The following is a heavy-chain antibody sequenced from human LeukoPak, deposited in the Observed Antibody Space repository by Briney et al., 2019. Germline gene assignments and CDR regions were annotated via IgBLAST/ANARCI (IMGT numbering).Heavy chain of an antibody. D-gene: IGHD1-26*01. V-gene: IGHV3-7*01. Sequence: GGSLRLSCAASGFTFSNYWMSWVRQAPGKGLEWVATIKQDGSEKYFADTVKGRFTISRDNAENSLYLQMNSLRAEDTAVYYCTRKGSQWDFLVDYWGQGTRVTVSS. CDR2: IKQDGSEK. J-gene: IGHJ4*02. CDR1: GFTFSNYW. CDR3: TRKGSQWDFLVDY.